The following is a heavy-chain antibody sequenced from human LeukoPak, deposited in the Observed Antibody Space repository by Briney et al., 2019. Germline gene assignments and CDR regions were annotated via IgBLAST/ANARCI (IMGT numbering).Heavy chain of an antibody. D-gene: IGHD6-13*01. J-gene: IGHJ4*02. Sequence: KPSGTLSLTCAVSGGSISSSNWWSWVRQPPGKGLEWIGEIYHSGSTDYNPSLKSRVTISVDTSKNQFSLKLSSVTAADTAVYYCARQAVLEQQLVYYFDYWGQGTLVTVSS. CDR2: IYHSGST. CDR1: GGSISSSNW. CDR3: ARQAVLEQQLVYYFDY. V-gene: IGHV4-4*02.